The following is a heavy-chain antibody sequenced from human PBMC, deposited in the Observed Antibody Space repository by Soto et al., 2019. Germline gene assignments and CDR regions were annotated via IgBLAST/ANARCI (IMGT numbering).Heavy chain of an antibody. J-gene: IGHJ5*02. D-gene: IGHD3-10*01. CDR1: GYTFTSYG. CDR3: ARDPGESSYLLSSGTTFDP. CDR2: ISAYNGNT. Sequence: ASVKVSCKASGYTFTSYGISWVRQAPGQGLDWMGWISAYNGNTNYAQKLQGRVTMTTDTSTSTAYMELRSLRSDDTAVYYCARDPGESSYLLSSGTTFDPWGQGTLVTVSS. V-gene: IGHV1-18*01.